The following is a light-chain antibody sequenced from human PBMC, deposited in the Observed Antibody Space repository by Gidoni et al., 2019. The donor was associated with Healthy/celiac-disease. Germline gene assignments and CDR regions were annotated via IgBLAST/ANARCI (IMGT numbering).Light chain of an antibody. CDR3: QSYDSSLSGSEV. Sequence: QSVLTQPPSVSGAPGQRVTISCTGSSSNIGAGYAVHWYQQLPGTAPKLLIYGNSNRPSGVPDRFSGSKSGTSASLAITGLQAEDDADYYCQSYDSSLSGSEVFGTGTKVTVL. V-gene: IGLV1-40*01. J-gene: IGLJ1*01. CDR1: SSNIGAGYA. CDR2: GNS.